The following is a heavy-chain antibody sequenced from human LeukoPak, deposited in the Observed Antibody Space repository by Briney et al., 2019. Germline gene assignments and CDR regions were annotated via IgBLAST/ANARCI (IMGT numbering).Heavy chain of an antibody. CDR2: INAGNGNT. Sequence: ASVKVSCKASGYTFTGYYMHWVRQAPGQRLEWMGWINAGNGNTKYSQEFQGRVTITRDTSASTAYMELSSLRSEDMAVYYCARATYCGGDCYSGGDYWGQGTLVTVSS. CDR3: ARATYCGGDCYSGGDY. D-gene: IGHD2-21*02. CDR1: GYTFTGYY. V-gene: IGHV1-3*03. J-gene: IGHJ4*02.